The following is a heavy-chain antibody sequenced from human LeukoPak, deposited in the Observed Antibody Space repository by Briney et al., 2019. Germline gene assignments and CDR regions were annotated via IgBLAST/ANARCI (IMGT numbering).Heavy chain of an antibody. V-gene: IGHV7-4-1*02. Sequence: ASVKVSCKTSGYTFTTYAIRWVRQAPGQGLEWMGWINTNTGNPTYAQGFFTGRYVFSLDTSVNTAYLQITGLKADDTAVYYCGRDPKLGIRGYTYGYIDFWGQGTLVTVAS. CDR2: INTNTGNP. J-gene: IGHJ4*02. CDR1: GYTFTTYA. CDR3: GRDPKLGIRGYTYGYIDF. D-gene: IGHD5-18*01.